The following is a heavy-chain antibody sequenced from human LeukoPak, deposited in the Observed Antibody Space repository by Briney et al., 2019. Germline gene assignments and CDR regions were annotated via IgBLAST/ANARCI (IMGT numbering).Heavy chain of an antibody. J-gene: IGHJ6*02. CDR3: ATARWAPTYYYYYGMDV. D-gene: IGHD4-23*01. CDR1: GFTFSSYA. V-gene: IGHV3-23*01. Sequence: GGSLRLSCAASGFTFSSYAVSWVRQAPGKGLEWVSAISGSGGSTYYADSVKGRFTISRDNSKNTLYLQMNSLRAEDTAVYYCATARWAPTYYYYYGMDVWGQGTTVTVSS. CDR2: ISGSGGST.